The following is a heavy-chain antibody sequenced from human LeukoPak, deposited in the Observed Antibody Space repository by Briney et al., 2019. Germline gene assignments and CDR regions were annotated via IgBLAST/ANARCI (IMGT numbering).Heavy chain of an antibody. CDR3: AELGITMIGGV. D-gene: IGHD3-10*02. Sequence: GGSLRLSCAASGFTFSSYEMNWVRQAPGRGLEWVSYISSSGSTIYYADSVKGRFTISRDNAKNSLYLQMNSLRAEDTAVYYCAELGITMIGGVWGKGTTVTIS. V-gene: IGHV3-48*03. CDR2: ISSSGSTI. J-gene: IGHJ6*03. CDR1: GFTFSSYE.